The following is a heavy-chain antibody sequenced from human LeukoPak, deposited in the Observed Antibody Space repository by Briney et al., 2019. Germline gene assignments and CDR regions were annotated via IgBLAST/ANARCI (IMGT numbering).Heavy chain of an antibody. CDR2: VHHSGTS. J-gene: IGHJ5*02. V-gene: IGHV4-59*01. Sequence: SETLSLTCSVSGDSIRRYFWSWIRLSPGKGLEWIGYVHHSGTSRYKPSLESRVTISLDTSENQFSLTLKSVTAADTALYYCAGAEIDRLRSPGTLYYIDAWGPGTLVTVSS. CDR3: AGAEIDRLRSPGTLYYIDA. CDR1: GDSIRRYF. D-gene: IGHD5-12*01.